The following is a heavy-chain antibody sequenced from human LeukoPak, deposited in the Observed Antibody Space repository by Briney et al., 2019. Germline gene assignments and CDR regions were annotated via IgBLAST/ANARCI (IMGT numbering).Heavy chain of an antibody. V-gene: IGHV3-7*01. D-gene: IGHD6-19*01. CDR1: GFTLSSYW. CDR2: IKQDGGGE. J-gene: IGHJ4*02. CDR3: ARGRFTTGWYPDYFDL. Sequence: GGSLRLSCEASGFTLSSYWMGWVRRAPGEGLEWVANIKQDGGGEYYVDSVKGRFTISGDNAKNSAYLQMSSLRGEDTALYFCARGRFTTGWYPDYFDLWGQGTLVTVSS.